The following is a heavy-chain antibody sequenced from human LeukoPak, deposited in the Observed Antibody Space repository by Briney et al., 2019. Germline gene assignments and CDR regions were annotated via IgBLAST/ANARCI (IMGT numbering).Heavy chain of an antibody. D-gene: IGHD6-19*01. CDR3: ASGVRVAVAHPHVDY. J-gene: IGHJ4*02. CDR1: GGSFSGYS. CDR2: INHSGST. Sequence: SETLSLTCAGDGGSFSGYSWSWIRQPPGKGLEWIGEINHSGSTNYNPSLKSRVTISIDTSERQFSLKLSSVTAADTAVYYCASGVRVAVAHPHVDYWGQGSRVTVSS. V-gene: IGHV4-34*01.